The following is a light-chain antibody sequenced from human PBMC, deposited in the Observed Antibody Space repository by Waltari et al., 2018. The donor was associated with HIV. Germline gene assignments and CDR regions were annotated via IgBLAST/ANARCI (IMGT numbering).Light chain of an antibody. CDR1: SANIGKYV. CDR3: AVWDDSVNGYV. J-gene: IGLJ1*01. CDR2: GRD. Sequence: QSALTQPPSTSGTPGQRVTISCSGSSANIGKYVVNWFQQVPGTAPKLLVSGRDQRPSGVPDRFSGSESGTSGSLAISGLQSEDEGDYYCAVWDDSVNGYVFGTGTKVTVL. V-gene: IGLV1-44*01.